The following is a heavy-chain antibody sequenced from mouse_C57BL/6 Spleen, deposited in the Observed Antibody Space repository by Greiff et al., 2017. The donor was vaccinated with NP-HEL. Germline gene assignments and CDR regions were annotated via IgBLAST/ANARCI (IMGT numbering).Heavy chain of an antibody. CDR2: IDPETGGT. J-gene: IGHJ4*01. CDR3: TRDDGYYVENAMDY. Sequence: QVQLQQSGAELVRPGASVTLSCKASGYTFTDYEMHWVKQTPVHGLEWIGAIDPETGGTAYNQKFKGKAILTADKSSSTAYMELRSLTSEDSAVYYCTRDDGYYVENAMDYWGQGTSVTVSS. CDR1: GYTFTDYE. V-gene: IGHV1-15*01. D-gene: IGHD2-3*01.